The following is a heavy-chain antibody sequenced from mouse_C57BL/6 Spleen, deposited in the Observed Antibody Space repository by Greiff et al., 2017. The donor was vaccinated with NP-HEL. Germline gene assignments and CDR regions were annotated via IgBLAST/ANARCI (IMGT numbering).Heavy chain of an antibody. V-gene: IGHV1-26*01. CDR2: INPNNGGT. Sequence: VQLQQSGPELVKPGASVQISCKASGYTFTDYYMNWVKQSHGKSLEWIGDINPNNGGTSYNQKFKGKATLTVDKSSSTAYIELRSLTSEDSAVYYCAKSPRGDYWGQGTTLTVSS. CDR1: GYTFTDYY. J-gene: IGHJ2*01. CDR3: AKSPRGDY. D-gene: IGHD3-3*01.